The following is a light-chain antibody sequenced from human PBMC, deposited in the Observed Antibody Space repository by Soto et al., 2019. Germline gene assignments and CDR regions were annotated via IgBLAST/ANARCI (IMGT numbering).Light chain of an antibody. CDR3: QSYDSSLSGWV. V-gene: IGLV2-14*02. J-gene: IGLJ3*02. CDR1: SSDVGSYNL. CDR2: GNT. Sequence: QSVLTQPASVSGSPGQSITISCTGTSSDVGSYNLVSWYQQHPGKAPKLLIYGNTNRPSGVPDRFSGSKSGTSASLAITGLQAEDEADYYCQSYDSSLSGWVFGGGTKLTVL.